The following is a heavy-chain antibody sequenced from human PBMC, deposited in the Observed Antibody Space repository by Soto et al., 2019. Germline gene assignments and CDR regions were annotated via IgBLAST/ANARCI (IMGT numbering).Heavy chain of an antibody. D-gene: IGHD7-27*01. CDR1: GGSLRNSV. J-gene: IGHJ4*02. CDR2: VIPILVTA. CDR3: ARLGHPGH. V-gene: IGHV1-69*01. Sequence: QVQLVQSGAEVKKPGSSVKVSCTASGGSLRNSVISWVRQAPAQRLEWMGGVIPILVTANYAQQFQGRVTMTADEPTSPAYMDLSSLSPDDTAVYYCARLGHPGHWGPGTLVIVSS.